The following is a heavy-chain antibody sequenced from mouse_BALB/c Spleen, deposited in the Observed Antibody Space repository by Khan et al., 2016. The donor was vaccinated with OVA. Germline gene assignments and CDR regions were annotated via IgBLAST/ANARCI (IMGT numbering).Heavy chain of an antibody. V-gene: IGHV1S81*02. CDR3: ARIKKIVATYVDY. CDR1: GYTFTSYW. D-gene: IGHD1-1*01. J-gene: IGHJ2*01. Sequence: QVQLQPPGAELVKAGASVKMSCKASGYTFTSYWLHWVKQRLGPGLEWFAETNPTNGRTYYHEKFKSKATLTVAKSSSTSYMLLSGPTFEDSAVYYCARIKKIVATYVDYWGQGTTRTVSS. CDR2: TNPTNGRT.